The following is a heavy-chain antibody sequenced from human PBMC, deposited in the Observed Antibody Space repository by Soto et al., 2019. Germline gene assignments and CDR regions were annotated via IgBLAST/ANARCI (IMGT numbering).Heavy chain of an antibody. CDR1: TGSISTYI. J-gene: IGHJ3*02. V-gene: IGHV4-59*01. D-gene: IGHD5-18*01. Sequence: ETLSLTCTVSTGSISTYICSWIRQPPGKGLEWIGYIDYSGGINYNPSLKSRVTISVDTSKNQFSLKLRSVTAADTAVYYCARDLDTSMVTGAFDIWGQGTMVTVSS. CDR2: IDYSGGI. CDR3: ARDLDTSMVTGAFDI.